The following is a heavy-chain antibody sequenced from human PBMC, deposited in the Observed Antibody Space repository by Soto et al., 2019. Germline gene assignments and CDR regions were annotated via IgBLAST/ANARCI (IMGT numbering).Heavy chain of an antibody. D-gene: IGHD3-10*01. CDR1: GFPFSNYA. CDR2: ISHGGDNS. CDR3: AKKFRDSTYYYGSGLYDP. J-gene: IGHJ5*02. Sequence: GGSLRLSCAASGFPFSNYAMAWVRQAPGKGLEWVSAISHGGDNSYYADSVKGRFTISRDNSKNTLYLQMNSLRAEDTAVYYCAKKFRDSTYYYGSGLYDPWGQGTLVTVSS. V-gene: IGHV3-23*01.